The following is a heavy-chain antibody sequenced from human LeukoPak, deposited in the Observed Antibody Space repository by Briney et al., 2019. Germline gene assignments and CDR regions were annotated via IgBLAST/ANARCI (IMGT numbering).Heavy chain of an antibody. CDR2: IRSKAYGGTT. V-gene: IGHV3-49*04. D-gene: IGHD2-15*01. CDR1: GFTFGDYA. J-gene: IGHJ5*02. Sequence: AGGSLRLSCTASGFTFGDYAMSWVRQAPGKGLEWVGFIRSKAYGGTTEYAASVKGRFTISRDDSKSIAYLQMNSLRAEDTAVYYCVRVILRSWFDPWGQGTLVTVSS. CDR3: VRVILRSWFDP.